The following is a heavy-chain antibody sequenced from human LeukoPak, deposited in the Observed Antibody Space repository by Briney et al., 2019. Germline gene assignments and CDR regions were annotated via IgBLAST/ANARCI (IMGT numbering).Heavy chain of an antibody. D-gene: IGHD6-13*01. V-gene: IGHV4-30-4*08. J-gene: IGHJ4*02. CDR3: ARGDSSSWSFKI. Sequence: PSETLSLTCTVSGGSISSGAYYWGWIRQPPGKGLEWIGHIYYSGSTYYNPSLQSRVSLSVDTSKSQFSLILNSVTAADTAVYYCARGDSSSWSFKIWGQGSLVTVSS. CDR1: GGSISSGAYY. CDR2: IYYSGST.